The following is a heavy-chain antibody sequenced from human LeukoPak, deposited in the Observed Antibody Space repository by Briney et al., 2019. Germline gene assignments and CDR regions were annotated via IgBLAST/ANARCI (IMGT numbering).Heavy chain of an antibody. Sequence: GGSLRLSCAASGFTFSSNTRSWVRPAPGKGLEWVSVISGSGGNTYYADSVKGRFTISRDNSKNTLYLQMNSLRPEDTAVYYCAKASGGNVVYWGQGTPVTVSS. V-gene: IGHV3-23*01. CDR2: ISGSGGNT. CDR1: GFTFSSNT. CDR3: AKASGGNVVY. D-gene: IGHD4-23*01. J-gene: IGHJ4*02.